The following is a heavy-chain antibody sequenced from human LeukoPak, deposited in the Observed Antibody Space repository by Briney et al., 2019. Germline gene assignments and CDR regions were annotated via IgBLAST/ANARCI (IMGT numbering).Heavy chain of an antibody. CDR2: ISAYNGNT. CDR1: GYTSTSYG. J-gene: IGHJ4*02. D-gene: IGHD2-15*01. V-gene: IGHV1-18*01. Sequence: ASVKVSCKASGYTSTSYGISWVRQAPGQGLEWMGWISAYNGNTNYAQKLQGRVTMTTDTSTSTAYMELRSLRSDDTAVYYCARGILWCSGGSCYYFDYWGQGTLVTVSS. CDR3: ARGILWCSGGSCYYFDY.